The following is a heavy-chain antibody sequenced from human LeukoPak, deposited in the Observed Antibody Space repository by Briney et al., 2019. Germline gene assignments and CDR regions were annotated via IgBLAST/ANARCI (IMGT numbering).Heavy chain of an antibody. J-gene: IGHJ4*02. CDR1: GYTFTGYY. CDR2: INPNSGGT. V-gene: IGHV1-2*02. CDR3: ARQGAGGESFDY. Sequence: GASVKVSCKASGYTFTGYYMHWVRQAPGQGLEWMGWINPNSGGTNYAQNFQGRVTMTRDTSISTAYMELSRLTSDDTAVYYCARQGAGGESFDYWGQGTLVTVSS. D-gene: IGHD2-21*01.